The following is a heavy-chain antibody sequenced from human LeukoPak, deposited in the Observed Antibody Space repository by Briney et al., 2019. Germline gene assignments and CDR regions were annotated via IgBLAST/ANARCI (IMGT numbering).Heavy chain of an antibody. V-gene: IGHV3-9*01. CDR3: ARESGVLWFGELLSLNSSPWFDY. D-gene: IGHD3-10*01. J-gene: IGHJ4*02. CDR1: GFTFDDYA. Sequence: PGGSLRLSCAGSGFTFDDYAMHWVRQAPGKGLEWVSGLSWDSGSIGYADSVKGRFTTSRDNAKNSLYLQMNSLRAEDTALYYCARESGVLWFGELLSLNSSPWFDYWGQGTLVTVSS. CDR2: LSWDSGSI.